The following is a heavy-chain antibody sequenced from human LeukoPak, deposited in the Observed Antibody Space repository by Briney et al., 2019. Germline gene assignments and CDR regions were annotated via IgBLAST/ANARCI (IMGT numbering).Heavy chain of an antibody. J-gene: IGHJ6*03. D-gene: IGHD6-13*01. Sequence: SVKVSCKASGGTFSSYAISWVRQAPGQGLEWMGGIIPIFGTANYAQKFQGRVTITADESTSTAYMELSSLRSEDTAVYYCAVLTSGEERGSSWSMDVWGKGTTVTVSS. CDR3: AVLTSGEERGSSWSMDV. CDR2: IIPIFGTA. V-gene: IGHV1-69*13. CDR1: GGTFSSYA.